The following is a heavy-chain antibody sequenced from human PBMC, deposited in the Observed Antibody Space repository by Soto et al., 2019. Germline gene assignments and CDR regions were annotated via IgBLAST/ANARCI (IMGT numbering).Heavy chain of an antibody. Sequence: QVRLLESGPEMVKPSGTLSLTCTVSGDSIRSDDSFWGWIRRPPGQGLEWVGTISHKGDTFYNPPLDSRLTMSLDASNNQFSLRLTSVTAADAGVYFCARQVRGPIPQYGWLSPVTSWGQGTQVTVSS. CDR2: ISHKGDT. J-gene: IGHJ5*02. D-gene: IGHD3-10*01. CDR3: ARQVRGPIPQYGWLSPVTS. V-gene: IGHV4-39*01. CDR1: GDSIRSDDSF.